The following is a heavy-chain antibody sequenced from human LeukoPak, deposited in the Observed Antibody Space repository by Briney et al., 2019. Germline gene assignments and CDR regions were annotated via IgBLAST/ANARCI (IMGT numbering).Heavy chain of an antibody. D-gene: IGHD1-26*01. CDR1: GGSVSSSSYY. CDR3: ATSDSGRYSHIDF. CDR2: IFYTGTT. J-gene: IGHJ4*02. Sequence: PSETLSLTCTLSGGSVSSSSYYWGWVRQPPGKGLECIGTIFYTGTTYYNPSLESRVSISVDTSKNQFSLSLTSVTAADTAVYYCATSDSGRYSHIDFWGQGTLVTVSS. V-gene: IGHV4-39*01.